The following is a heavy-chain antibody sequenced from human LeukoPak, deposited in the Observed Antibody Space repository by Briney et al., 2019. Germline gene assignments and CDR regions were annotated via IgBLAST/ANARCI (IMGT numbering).Heavy chain of an antibody. CDR3: ARVSPNKVTTFQYFDF. V-gene: IGHV3-7*01. D-gene: IGHD2-21*02. Sequence: SGGSLTLSCAASGFTFSSYWMKWLRQAPGKGREGVANIKQDGSEKYYVDSVKGRFTVSRANAKNSLYLQMHSLRAKDTAVYSCARVSPNKVTTFQYFDFWGQGTLVTVSS. CDR1: GFTFSSYW. CDR2: IKQDGSEK. J-gene: IGHJ4*02.